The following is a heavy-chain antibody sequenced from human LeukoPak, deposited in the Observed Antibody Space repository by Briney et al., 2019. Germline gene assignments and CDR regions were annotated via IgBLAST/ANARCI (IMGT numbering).Heavy chain of an antibody. Sequence: PGGSLRLSCAASGFMFSHYWMSWVRQAPGKGLEWVADINEDGSKKYYVDSVKGRFTISRDNAKNSLYLQMNSLRAEDTAVYYCASLALYCSGGSCYMGAFDIWGQGTMVTVSS. CDR1: GFMFSHYW. CDR3: ASLALYCSGGSCYMGAFDI. D-gene: IGHD2-15*01. J-gene: IGHJ3*02. CDR2: INEDGSKK. V-gene: IGHV3-7*01.